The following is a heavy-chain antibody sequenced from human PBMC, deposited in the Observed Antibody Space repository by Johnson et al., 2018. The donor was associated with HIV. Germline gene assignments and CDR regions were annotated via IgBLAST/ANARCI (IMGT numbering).Heavy chain of an antibody. CDR2: ITSNGGST. CDR1: GFTFNSYA. J-gene: IGHJ3*02. Sequence: VQLVESGGGLVQPGGSLRLSCAASGFTFNSYAMHWVRQAPGKGLEYVSAITSNGGSTYYANSVKGRFTISRDNSKNTLYLEMGSLRVEDMAVYYCARSRGPMRKDSFDIWGQGTKVTVSS. D-gene: IGHD3-10*01. CDR3: ARSRGPMRKDSFDI. V-gene: IGHV3-64*01.